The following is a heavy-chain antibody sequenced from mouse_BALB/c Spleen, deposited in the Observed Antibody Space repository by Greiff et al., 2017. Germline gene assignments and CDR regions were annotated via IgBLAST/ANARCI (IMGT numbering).Heavy chain of an antibody. J-gene: IGHJ3*01. Sequence: EVQLQQSGPELVKPGASVKISCKASGYTFTDYNMHWVKQSHGKSLEWIGYIYPYNGGTGYNQKFKSKATLTVDNSSSTAYMELRSLTSEDSAVYYCARPYYYGSSPWFAYWGQGTLVTVSA. V-gene: IGHV1S29*02. CDR3: ARPYYYGSSPWFAY. CDR2: IYPYNGGT. D-gene: IGHD1-1*01. CDR1: GYTFTDYN.